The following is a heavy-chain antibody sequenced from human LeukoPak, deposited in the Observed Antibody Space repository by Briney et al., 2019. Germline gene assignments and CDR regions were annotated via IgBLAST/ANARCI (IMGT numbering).Heavy chain of an antibody. Sequence: ASVKVSCKASGYTFTSYYMHWVRQAPGQGLEWMGWISAYNGNTNYAQKFQGRITMTTDTSTSTAYMELRSLRSDDTAVYYCARDLKMGYSSGRYSWGTGSSNDYWGQGTLVTVSS. J-gene: IGHJ4*02. CDR1: GYTFTSYY. V-gene: IGHV1-18*04. CDR3: ARDLKMGYSSGRYSWGTGSSNDY. CDR2: ISAYNGNT. D-gene: IGHD6-19*01.